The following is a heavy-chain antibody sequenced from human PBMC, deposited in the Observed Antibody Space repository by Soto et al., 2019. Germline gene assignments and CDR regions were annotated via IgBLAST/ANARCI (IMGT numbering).Heavy chain of an antibody. Sequence: AGGSLRLSCAASGFTFDDYAMHWVRQAPGKGLEWVSGITWNSGSIGYADSVKGRFTISRDNAKNSLYLQMNSLRAEDTAFYYCAKSPQMPYYYYGMDVWGQGTTVTVSS. CDR2: ITWNSGSI. D-gene: IGHD2-2*01. J-gene: IGHJ6*02. CDR1: GFTFDDYA. V-gene: IGHV3-9*01. CDR3: AKSPQMPYYYYGMDV.